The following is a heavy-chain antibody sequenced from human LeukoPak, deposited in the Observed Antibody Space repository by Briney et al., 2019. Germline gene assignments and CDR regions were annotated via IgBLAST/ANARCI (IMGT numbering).Heavy chain of an antibody. CDR3: ATERSYYFDY. V-gene: IGHV3-48*02. CDR2: ISSGSSTT. D-gene: IGHD1-26*01. J-gene: IGHJ4*02. Sequence: TGGSLRLSCADSRFTLSSYNMNWVRQAPGKGLEWVSYISSGSSTTYYADSVKGRFTISRVNAKNSLYLQMNSLRDEDTAVYYCATERSYYFDYWGQGTLVTVSS. CDR1: RFTLSSYN.